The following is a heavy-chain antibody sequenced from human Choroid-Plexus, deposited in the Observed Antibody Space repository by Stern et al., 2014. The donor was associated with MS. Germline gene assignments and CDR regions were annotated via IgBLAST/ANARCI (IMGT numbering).Heavy chain of an antibody. D-gene: IGHD6-13*01. V-gene: IGHV1-69*01. CDR2: ISPMFGVA. CDR3: ARHQGGVAAN. Sequence: QVQLVQSGAEVKKPESSVKVSCKASGGSFSSFDISWVRQAPGQSLEWLGEISPMFGVANYAQIFQGRVTFTADEATSTAYMELSSLRSEDTAVYYCARHQGGVAANWGKGTLVTVSS. J-gene: IGHJ4*02. CDR1: GGSFSSFD.